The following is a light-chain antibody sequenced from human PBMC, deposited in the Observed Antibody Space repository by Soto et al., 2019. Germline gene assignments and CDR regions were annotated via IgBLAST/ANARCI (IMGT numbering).Light chain of an antibody. CDR1: QRLLHSNGNTF. CDR2: LGS. J-gene: IGKJ2*01. Sequence: EIVMTQSPPSLTVTPGEPASISCRSRQRLLHSNGNTFLDWYVQKPGQSPQLLIYLGSNRASGVPDRVSGSEAGTDFTLKISRVEAEDVGVYYCMQALQTRYTFGQGTKLEIK. V-gene: IGKV2-28*01. CDR3: MQALQTRYT.